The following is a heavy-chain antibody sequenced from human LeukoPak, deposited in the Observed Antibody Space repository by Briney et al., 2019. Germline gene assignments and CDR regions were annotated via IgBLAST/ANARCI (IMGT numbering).Heavy chain of an antibody. CDR1: GFTFSSYS. Sequence: GGSLRLSCAASGFTFSSYSMDWVRQAPGKGLEWVSSISSSSSYIYYADSVKGRFTISRDNAKNSLYLQMNSLRAEDTAVYYCASAEWLLAPLDYWGQGTLVTVSS. CDR2: ISSSSSYI. D-gene: IGHD3-3*01. V-gene: IGHV3-21*01. CDR3: ASAEWLLAPLDY. J-gene: IGHJ4*02.